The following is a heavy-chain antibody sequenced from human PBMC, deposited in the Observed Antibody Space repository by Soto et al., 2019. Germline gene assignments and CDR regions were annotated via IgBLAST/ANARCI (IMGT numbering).Heavy chain of an antibody. Sequence: PGGSLRLSCLASGVNFGGYTISWFRQAPGKGREQIDIIRGKAYRETTEYAGSVTGRCIISRDDARGSAYQQMNSLKTEYTAVYYGTRGGYSGYKPFRVFFDFWRKGTLVTVAS. D-gene: IGHD5-12*01. J-gene: IGHJ4*02. V-gene: IGHV3-49*03. CDR1: GVNFGGYT. CDR3: TRGGYSGYKPFRVFFDF. CDR2: IRGKAYRETT.